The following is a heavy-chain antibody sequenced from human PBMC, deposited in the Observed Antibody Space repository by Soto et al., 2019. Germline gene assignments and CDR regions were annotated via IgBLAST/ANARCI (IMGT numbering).Heavy chain of an antibody. CDR1: RFIFSDYA. J-gene: IGHJ4*02. CDR2: ISYGGDNK. Sequence: QVQLVESGGGVVQPGRSLRLSCAASRFIFSDYAMHWVRQAPGKGLEWVAVISYGGDNKYYAESVRGRFAISRDNLKNTLYLQMNSLNPEDTAVYHCAKARHSTSWYGVEADFWGQGTRVTVSS. D-gene: IGHD6-13*01. CDR3: AKARHSTSWYGVEADF. V-gene: IGHV3-30*09.